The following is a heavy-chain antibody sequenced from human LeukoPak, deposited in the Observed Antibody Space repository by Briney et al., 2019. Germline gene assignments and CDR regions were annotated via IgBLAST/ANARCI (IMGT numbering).Heavy chain of an antibody. CDR1: GFTFSSYS. CDR3: ARGLKSSSRNSGLREEPVY. D-gene: IGHD1-14*01. V-gene: IGHV3-21*01. CDR2: ISSSSSYI. Sequence: GGSLRLSCAASGFTFSSYSMNWVRQAPGKGLEWVSSISSSSSYIYYADSVKGRFTISRDNAKNSLYLQMNSLRAEDTAVYYCARGLKSSSRNSGLREEPVYWGQGTLVTVSS. J-gene: IGHJ4*02.